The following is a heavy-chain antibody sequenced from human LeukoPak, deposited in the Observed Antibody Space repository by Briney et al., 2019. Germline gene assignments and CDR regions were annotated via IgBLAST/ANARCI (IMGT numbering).Heavy chain of an antibody. V-gene: IGHV3-7*01. CDR2: MKQDGREK. D-gene: IGHD4-17*01. J-gene: IGHJ4*02. CDR1: GFIFSNYW. CDR3: ARDRSTVTTWVDY. Sequence: GGSLRLSCAASGFIFSNYWMSWVRQVPGKGLEWVANMKQDGREKYLVDSVKGRFTISRDNAKNSLYLQMNSLRAEDTAVYYCARDRSTVTTWVDYWGQGTLATVSS.